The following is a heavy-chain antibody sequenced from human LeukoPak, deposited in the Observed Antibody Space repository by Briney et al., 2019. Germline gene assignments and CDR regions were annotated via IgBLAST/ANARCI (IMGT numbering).Heavy chain of an antibody. CDR3: ASILGPLRNPAGYSGYDLWYGMDV. CDR1: GGTFSIYA. D-gene: IGHD5-12*01. CDR2: IIPILGIA. Sequence: SVKVSCKASGGTFSIYAISWVRQAPGQGLEWMGRIIPILGIANYAQKFQGRVTITADKSTSTAYMELSSLRSEDTAVYYCASILGPLRNPAGYSGYDLWYGMDVWGQGTTVTVSS. J-gene: IGHJ6*02. V-gene: IGHV1-69*04.